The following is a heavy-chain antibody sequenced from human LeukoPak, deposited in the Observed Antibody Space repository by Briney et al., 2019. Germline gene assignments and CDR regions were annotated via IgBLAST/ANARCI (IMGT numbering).Heavy chain of an antibody. Sequence: SETLSLTCTVSGGPISSYYWSWIRQPAGKGLEWIGRIYTSGSTNYNPSLKSRVTMSVDTSKNQFSLKLSSVTAADTAVYYCARDLRGYCSGGSCRYNWFDPWGQGTLVTVSS. CDR1: GGPISSYY. D-gene: IGHD2-15*01. CDR3: ARDLRGYCSGGSCRYNWFDP. CDR2: IYTSGST. J-gene: IGHJ5*02. V-gene: IGHV4-4*07.